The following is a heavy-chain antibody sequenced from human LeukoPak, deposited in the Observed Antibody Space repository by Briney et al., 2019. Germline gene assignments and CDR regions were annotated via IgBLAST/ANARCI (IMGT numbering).Heavy chain of an antibody. CDR2: ISASGSYT. CDR1: GFSFSDEY. V-gene: IGHV3-11*03. CDR3: GRSRGAGPGAHFDV. Sequence: GGSLRLSCAASGFSFSDEYMCWIRQAPGQGLEWISYISASGSYTNYADSVKGRFTISRDNAKNSLYLQMNSLRAEDTAVYYCGRSRGAGPGAHFDVWGQGTLVTVSS. D-gene: IGHD6-19*01. J-gene: IGHJ4*02.